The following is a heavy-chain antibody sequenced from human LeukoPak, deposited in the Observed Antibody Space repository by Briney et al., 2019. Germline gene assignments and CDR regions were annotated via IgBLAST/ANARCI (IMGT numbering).Heavy chain of an antibody. J-gene: IGHJ4*02. CDR3: AREGGHHPDY. Sequence: SETLSLTCTVSGGSINTFDYYWGWIRQPAGKGLEWIGRIYTSGSTNYNPSLKSRVTMSVDTSKNQFSLKLSSVTAADTAVYYCAREGGHHPDYWGQGTLVTVSS. CDR1: GGSINTFDYY. CDR2: IYTSGST. V-gene: IGHV4-61*02. D-gene: IGHD1-14*01.